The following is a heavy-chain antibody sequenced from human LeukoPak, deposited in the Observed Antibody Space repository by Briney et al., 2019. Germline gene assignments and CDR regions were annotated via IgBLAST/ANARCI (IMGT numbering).Heavy chain of an antibody. J-gene: IGHJ4*02. Sequence: WVSAISGSGGSTYYADSVKGRFTISRDNSKNTLYLQMNSLRAEDTAVYYCAKGPAVAGTDYWGQGTLVTVSS. V-gene: IGHV3-23*01. CDR2: ISGSGGST. CDR3: AKGPAVAGTDY. D-gene: IGHD6-19*01.